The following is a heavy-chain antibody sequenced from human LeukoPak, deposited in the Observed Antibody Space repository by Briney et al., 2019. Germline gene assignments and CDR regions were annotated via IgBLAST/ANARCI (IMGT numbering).Heavy chain of an antibody. J-gene: IGHJ4*02. D-gene: IGHD4-11*01. CDR1: GGTFSSYA. CDR3: ARDYSSPDY. V-gene: IGHV1-8*03. Sequence: ASVKVSCKASGGTFSSYAISWVRQATGQGLEWMGWMNPNSGNTGSAQKFQGRVTITMNTSISTAYMELTSLRSEDTAVYYCARDYSSPDYWGQGTLVTVSS. CDR2: MNPNSGNT.